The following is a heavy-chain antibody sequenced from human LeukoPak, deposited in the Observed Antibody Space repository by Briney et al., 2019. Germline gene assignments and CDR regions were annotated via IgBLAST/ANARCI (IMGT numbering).Heavy chain of an antibody. CDR2: ISGDGGST. CDR1: GFTFDDYA. D-gene: IGHD6-19*01. J-gene: IGHJ4*02. V-gene: IGHV3-43*02. Sequence: PGGSLRLSCAASGFTFDDYAMHWVRQAPGKGLEWVSLISGDGGSTYYADSVKGRFTISRDNSKDSLYLQMNSLSTEATALYYCAKGGSGWSYYFDFWGQGTLVTVSS. CDR3: AKGGSGWSYYFDF.